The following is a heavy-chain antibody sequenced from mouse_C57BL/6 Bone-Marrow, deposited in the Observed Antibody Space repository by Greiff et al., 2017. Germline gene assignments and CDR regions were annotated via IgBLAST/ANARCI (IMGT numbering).Heavy chain of an antibody. D-gene: IGHD2-2*01. J-gene: IGHJ2*01. CDR1: GYTFTDYE. Sequence: QVHVKQSGAELVRPGASVTLSCKASGYTFTDYEMHWVKQTPVHGLEWIGAIDPETGGTAYNQKFKGKAILTADKSSSTAYMELRSLTSEDSAVYYCTVPSTMVTTGDYWGQGTTLTVSS. CDR2: IDPETGGT. CDR3: TVPSTMVTTGDY. V-gene: IGHV1-15*01.